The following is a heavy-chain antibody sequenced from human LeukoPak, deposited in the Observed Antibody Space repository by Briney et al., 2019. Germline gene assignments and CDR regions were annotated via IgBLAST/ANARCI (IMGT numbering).Heavy chain of an antibody. CDR1: GYTFTSYG. CDR3: ARDRGVAAAGYWYFDL. J-gene: IGHJ2*01. V-gene: IGHV1-18*01. Sequence: ASVKVSCKASGYTFTSYGISWVRQAPGQGLEWMGWISAYNGNTNYAQKLQGRVTMTTDTSTSTAYMELSSLRSEDTAVYYCARDRGVAAAGYWYFDLWGRGTLVTVSS. CDR2: ISAYNGNT. D-gene: IGHD6-13*01.